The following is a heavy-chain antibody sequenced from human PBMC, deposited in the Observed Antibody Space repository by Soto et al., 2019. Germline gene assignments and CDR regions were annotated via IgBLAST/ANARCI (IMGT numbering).Heavy chain of an antibody. CDR3: ARESTSTTFEPNNWFDP. J-gene: IGHJ5*02. D-gene: IGHD3-16*01. CDR2: ISAYNGNT. CDR1: GYTFTSYG. Sequence: ASVKVSCKASGYTFTSYGISWVRQAPGQGLEWMGWISAYNGNTNYAQKPQGRVTMTTDTSTSTAYMELRSLRSDDTAVYYCARESTSTTFEPNNWFDPWGQGTLVTVSS. V-gene: IGHV1-18*01.